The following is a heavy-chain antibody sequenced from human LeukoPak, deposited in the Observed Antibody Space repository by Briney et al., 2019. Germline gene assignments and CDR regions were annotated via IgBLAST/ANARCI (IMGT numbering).Heavy chain of an antibody. CDR2: IYHSGST. Sequence: SETLSLTCTVSGYSISSGYYWGWIRQPPGKGLEWIGSIYHSGSTYYNPSLKSRVTISVDTSKNQFSLKLSSVTAADTAVYYCARDRIAPLGWFDPWGQGTLVTVSS. CDR1: GYSISSGYY. V-gene: IGHV4-38-2*02. D-gene: IGHD6-6*01. CDR3: ARDRIAPLGWFDP. J-gene: IGHJ5*02.